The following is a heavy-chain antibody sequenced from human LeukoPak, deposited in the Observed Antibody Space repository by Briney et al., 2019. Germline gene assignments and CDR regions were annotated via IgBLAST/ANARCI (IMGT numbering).Heavy chain of an antibody. D-gene: IGHD3-22*01. V-gene: IGHV4-59*01. Sequence: PSETLSLTCTVSGGSISSYYWSWIRQPPGKGLEWIGYIYYSGSTNYNPSLKSRVTISVDTSKSQFSLKLSSVTAADTAVYYCARVRRSHYYDSSGYYNGMDVWGQGTTVTVSS. CDR2: IYYSGST. CDR3: ARVRRSHYYDSSGYYNGMDV. J-gene: IGHJ6*02. CDR1: GGSISSYY.